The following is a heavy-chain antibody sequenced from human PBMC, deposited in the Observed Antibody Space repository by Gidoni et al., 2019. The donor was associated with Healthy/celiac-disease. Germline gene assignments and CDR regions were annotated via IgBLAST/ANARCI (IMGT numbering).Heavy chain of an antibody. D-gene: IGHD3-22*01. CDR2: IKQDGSEK. Sequence: GLEWVANIKQDGSEKYYVDSVKGRFTISRDNAKNSLYLQMNSLRAEDTAVYYCARDFPYDSSGYANQGDIDYWGQGTLVTVSS. CDR3: ARDFPYDSSGYANQGDIDY. J-gene: IGHJ4*02. V-gene: IGHV3-7*01.